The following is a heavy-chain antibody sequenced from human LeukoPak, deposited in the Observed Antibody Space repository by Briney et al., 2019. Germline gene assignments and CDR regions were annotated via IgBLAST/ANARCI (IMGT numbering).Heavy chain of an antibody. CDR3: VRGGPSTWS. J-gene: IGHJ5*02. Sequence: SGGSLRLSSAASGFTFKLYWMHWVRHVPGKRPVWVSRINDDGSDTIYADSVRGRFTISRDGAKNTVYLQMNNLRAEDTAVYYCVRGGPSTWSWGQGTLVTVSS. V-gene: IGHV3-74*01. CDR2: INDDGSDT. D-gene: IGHD2-15*01. CDR1: GFTFKLYW.